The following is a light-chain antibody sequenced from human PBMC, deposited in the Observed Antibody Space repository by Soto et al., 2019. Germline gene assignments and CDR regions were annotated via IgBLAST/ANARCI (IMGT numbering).Light chain of an antibody. J-gene: IGKJ3*01. CDR3: LQDFTYPRT. CDR2: GAS. CDR1: QGIKND. V-gene: IGKV1-6*01. Sequence: AIQMTQSPSSLSVSVGDRVTMTCRASQGIKNDLGWYQQRPGKAPRLLIYGASTLYSGVPSRFSATGSGIDFTLTINSLQPEDFATYYCLQDFTYPRTFGPGTRV.